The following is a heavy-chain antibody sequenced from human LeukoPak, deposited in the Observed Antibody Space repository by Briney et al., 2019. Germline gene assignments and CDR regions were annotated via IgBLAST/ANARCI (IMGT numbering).Heavy chain of an antibody. J-gene: IGHJ3*02. D-gene: IGHD6-13*01. Sequence: GGSLRLSCAASGFTFSSYAMSWVRQAPGKGLEWVSAISGSGGSTYYADSVKGRFTISRDNSKNTLYLQMNSRRAEDTAVYYCAKDMASSSWYRRDAFDIWGQGTMVTVSS. CDR2: ISGSGGST. CDR3: AKDMASSSWYRRDAFDI. V-gene: IGHV3-23*01. CDR1: GFTFSSYA.